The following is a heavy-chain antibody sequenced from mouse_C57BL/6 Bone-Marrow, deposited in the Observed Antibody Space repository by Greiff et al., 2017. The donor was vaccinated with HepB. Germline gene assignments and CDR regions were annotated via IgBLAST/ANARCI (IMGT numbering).Heavy chain of an antibody. CDR1: GFTFSSYA. Sequence: EVNVVESGGGLVKPGGSLKLSCAASGFTFSSYAMSWVRQTPEKRLEWVATISDGGSYTYYPDNVKGRFTISRDNAKNNLYLQMSHLKSEDTAMYYCARLDDGYYVGYWYFDVWGTGTTVTVSS. CDR2: ISDGGSYT. CDR3: ARLDDGYYVGYWYFDV. D-gene: IGHD2-3*01. V-gene: IGHV5-4*03. J-gene: IGHJ1*03.